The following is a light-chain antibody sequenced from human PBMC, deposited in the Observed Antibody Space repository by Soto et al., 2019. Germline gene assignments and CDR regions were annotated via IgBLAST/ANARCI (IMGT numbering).Light chain of an antibody. CDR2: AAS. V-gene: IGKV1-39*01. J-gene: IGKJ5*01. CDR1: QSISSY. Sequence: DIQMTHSPSSLSASVGDRVTITCRASQSISSYLNWYQQKPGKAPKLLIYAASSLQSGVPSRFSGSGSGTDFTLTISSLQPEDFATYYCQQSYSTPTCGQGTRREIK. CDR3: QQSYSTPT.